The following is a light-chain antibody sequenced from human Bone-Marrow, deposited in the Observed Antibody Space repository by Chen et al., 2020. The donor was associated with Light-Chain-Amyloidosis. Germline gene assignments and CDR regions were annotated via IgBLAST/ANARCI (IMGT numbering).Light chain of an antibody. Sequence: QSALTQPASVSGSPGQSITISCTGPNSDVGRNNLVSWYQHHPGKAPKVTIYEGSKRPSGVSNRFSGSKAGTTASLTISGLQTEDEADYYCCSYAGGYTYVFGTGTKVTVL. CDR3: CSYAGGYTYV. V-gene: IGLV2-23*01. CDR1: NSDVGRNNL. J-gene: IGLJ1*01. CDR2: EGS.